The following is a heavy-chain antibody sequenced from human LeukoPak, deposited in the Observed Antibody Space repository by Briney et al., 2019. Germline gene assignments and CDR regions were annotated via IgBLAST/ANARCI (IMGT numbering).Heavy chain of an antibody. Sequence: GGSLRLSCAASGFTFSSYWMSWVRQAPGKGLEWVANIKQDGSEKYCVDSEKGRFTISRDNAKSSLYLLMNSLRPEDTAVYYCARVDGYNLGMDVWGQGSTVTVSS. J-gene: IGHJ6*02. CDR2: IKQDGSEK. V-gene: IGHV3-7*01. CDR1: GFTFSSYW. CDR3: ARVDGYNLGMDV. D-gene: IGHD5-24*01.